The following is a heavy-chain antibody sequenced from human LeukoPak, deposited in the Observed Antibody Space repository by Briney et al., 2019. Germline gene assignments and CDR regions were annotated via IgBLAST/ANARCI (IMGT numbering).Heavy chain of an antibody. V-gene: IGHV3-48*04. D-gene: IGHD2-15*01. Sequence: GGSLRLSCAASGFTFSSYAMHWVRQAPGKGLEWVGYISPTGSTMFYAGSVKGRFTISRDNADNSLYLQMKSLRVEETAMYYCVRGGWRIGETGGDSWGQGTLVTVSS. J-gene: IGHJ4*02. CDR1: GFTFSSYA. CDR3: VRGGWRIGETGGDS. CDR2: ISPTGSTM.